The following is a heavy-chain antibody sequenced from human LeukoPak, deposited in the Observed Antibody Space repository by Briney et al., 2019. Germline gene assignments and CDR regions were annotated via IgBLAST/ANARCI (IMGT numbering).Heavy chain of an antibody. CDR2: IKSKTDGGTT. D-gene: IGHD2-15*01. CDR3: TTHGAVGYCSGGSCPTLFFVDY. CDR1: GFTFSNAW. Sequence: GGSPRLSCAASGFTFSNAWMSWVRQAPGKGLEWVGRIKSKTDGGTTDYAAPVKGRFTISRDDSKNTLYLQMNSLKTEDTAVYYCTTHGAVGYCSGGSCPTLFFVDYWGQGTLVTVSS. J-gene: IGHJ4*02. V-gene: IGHV3-15*01.